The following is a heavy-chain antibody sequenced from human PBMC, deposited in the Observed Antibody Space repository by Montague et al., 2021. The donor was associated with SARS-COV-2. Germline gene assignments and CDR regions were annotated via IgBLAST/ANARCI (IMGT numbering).Heavy chain of an antibody. CDR1: GYSISSGYY. CDR3: ARVRSITMIVVVITPMGWFDP. V-gene: IGHV4-38-2*02. CDR2: IYHSGST. Sequence: SETLSLTCTVSGYSISSGYYRGWIRQPPGKGLEWIGSIYHSGSTXYNPALKSRVTISVDTSKNQFSLKLSSVTAADTAVYYCARVRSITMIVVVITPMGWFDPWGQGTLVTVSS. J-gene: IGHJ5*02. D-gene: IGHD3-22*01.